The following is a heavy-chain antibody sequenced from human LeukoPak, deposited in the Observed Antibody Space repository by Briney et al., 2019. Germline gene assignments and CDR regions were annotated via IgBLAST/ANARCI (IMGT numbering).Heavy chain of an antibody. CDR1: GGSISSYY. J-gene: IGHJ2*01. D-gene: IGHD6-19*01. Sequence: SETLSLTCTVSGGSISSYYWSWIQQPPGRGLEWIGYTHYSGGTNYNPSLKSRVTISVDTSKSQFSLKLSSVTAADTAVYYCARDLRYSSGWYDWYFDLWGRGTLVTVSS. V-gene: IGHV4-59*01. CDR3: ARDLRYSSGWYDWYFDL. CDR2: THYSGGT.